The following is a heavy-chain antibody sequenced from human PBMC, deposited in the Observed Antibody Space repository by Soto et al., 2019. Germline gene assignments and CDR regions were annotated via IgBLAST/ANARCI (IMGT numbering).Heavy chain of an antibody. J-gene: IGHJ4*02. CDR2: ISSSSSYI. CDR1: GLTFSSYS. CDR3: ARVSTGVLPDY. D-gene: IGHD2-8*01. Sequence: PGGSLRLSCAASGLTFSSYSMNWVRQAPGKGLEWVSSISSSSSYIYYADPVKGRFTISRDNAKNSLYLQMNSLRAEDTAVYYCARVSTGVLPDYWGQGTLVTVSS. V-gene: IGHV3-21*01.